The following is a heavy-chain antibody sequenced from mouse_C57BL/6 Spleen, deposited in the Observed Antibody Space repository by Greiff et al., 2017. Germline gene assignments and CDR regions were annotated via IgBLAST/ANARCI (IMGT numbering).Heavy chain of an antibody. J-gene: IGHJ4*01. Sequence: QVQLQQPGAELVKPGASVKLSCKASGYTFTSYWMHWVKQRPGRGLEWIGRIDPNSGGTKYNEKFKSKATLTVDKPSGTAYMQLSSLTSEDSAVYYCAREGISDSNYVSYAMDYWGQGTSVTVSS. CDR3: AREGISDSNYVSYAMDY. CDR2: IDPNSGGT. CDR1: GYTFTSYW. V-gene: IGHV1-72*01. D-gene: IGHD2-5*01.